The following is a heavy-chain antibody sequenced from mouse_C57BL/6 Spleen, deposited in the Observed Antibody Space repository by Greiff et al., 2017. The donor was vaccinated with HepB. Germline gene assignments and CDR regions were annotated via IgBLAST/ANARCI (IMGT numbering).Heavy chain of an antibody. CDR3: ARGIYYDYDEEGYYAMDY. V-gene: IGHV1-18*01. CDR1: GYTFTDYN. CDR2: INPNNGGT. D-gene: IGHD2-4*01. J-gene: IGHJ4*01. Sequence: EVQLQQSGPELVKPGASVKIPCKASGYTFTDYNMDWVKQSHGKSLEWIGDINPNNGGTIYNQKFKGKATLTVDKSSSTAYMELRSLTSEDTAVYYCARGIYYDYDEEGYYAMDYWGQGTSVTVSS.